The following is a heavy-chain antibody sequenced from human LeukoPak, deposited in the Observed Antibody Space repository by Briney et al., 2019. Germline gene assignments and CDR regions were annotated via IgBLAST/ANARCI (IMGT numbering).Heavy chain of an antibody. CDR2: INHSGST. V-gene: IGHV4-34*01. Sequence: PSETLSLTCAVYGGSFSGYYWSWIRQPPGKGLEWIGEINHSGSTNYNPSLESRVTISVDTSKNQFSLKLSSVTAADTAVYYCARQYSDILTGYHRGELYWYFDLWGRGTLVTVSS. D-gene: IGHD3-9*01. CDR3: ARQYSDILTGYHRGELYWYFDL. J-gene: IGHJ2*01. CDR1: GGSFSGYY.